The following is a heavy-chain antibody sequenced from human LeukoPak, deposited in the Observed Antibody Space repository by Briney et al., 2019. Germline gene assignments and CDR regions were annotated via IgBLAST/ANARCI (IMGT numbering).Heavy chain of an antibody. CDR3: ARDLSGSSSWYKADAFDI. CDR2: IIPILGIA. D-gene: IGHD6-13*01. J-gene: IGHJ3*02. Sequence: GASVKVSCKASGYTFTSYAISWVRQAPGQGLEWMGRIIPILGIANYAQKFQGRVTITADKSTSTAYMELSSLRSEDTAVYYCARDLSGSSSWYKADAFDIWGQGTMVTVSS. V-gene: IGHV1-69*04. CDR1: GYTFTSYA.